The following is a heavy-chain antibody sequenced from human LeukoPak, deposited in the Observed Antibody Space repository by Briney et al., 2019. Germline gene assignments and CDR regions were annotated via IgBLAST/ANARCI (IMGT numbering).Heavy chain of an antibody. Sequence: GGSLRLSCAASGFTVRSNYMNWVRQAPGKGLEWVSVIYSDGSTHYANSVKGRFTISRDNSKNTLYLQMNSLRAEDTAAYYCARVKTPGIASAPFDPWGQGTLVTVSS. J-gene: IGHJ5*02. CDR3: ARVKTPGIASAPFDP. D-gene: IGHD6-13*01. CDR2: IYSDGST. V-gene: IGHV3-53*01. CDR1: GFTVRSNY.